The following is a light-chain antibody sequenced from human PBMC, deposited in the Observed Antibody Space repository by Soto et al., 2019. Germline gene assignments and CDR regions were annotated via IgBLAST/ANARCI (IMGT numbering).Light chain of an antibody. V-gene: IGKV3-11*01. CDR1: QSVSSY. CDR3: QQRSNWPLFT. J-gene: IGKJ3*01. Sequence: EIVLTQSPATLSLSPGERATLSCRASQSVSSYLAWYQQKPGQAPRLLIYDASNRATGIPARFSGSGSGTDFTLTISILEPEDFAVSYCQQRSNWPLFTFGPGTKVDIK. CDR2: DAS.